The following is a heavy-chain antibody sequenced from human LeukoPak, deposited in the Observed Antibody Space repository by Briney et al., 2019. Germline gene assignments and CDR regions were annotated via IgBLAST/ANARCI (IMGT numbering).Heavy chain of an antibody. CDR2: ISSSSSYI. V-gene: IGHV3-21*01. CDR1: GFTFGDYT. CDR3: ARDPTDDYGDYNLAFDI. Sequence: GGSLRLSCTASGFTFGDYTMSWVRQPPGKGLEWVSSISSSSSYIYYADSVKGRFTISRDNAKNSLYLQMNSLRAEDTAVYYCARDPTDDYGDYNLAFDIWGQGTMVTVSS. J-gene: IGHJ3*02. D-gene: IGHD4-17*01.